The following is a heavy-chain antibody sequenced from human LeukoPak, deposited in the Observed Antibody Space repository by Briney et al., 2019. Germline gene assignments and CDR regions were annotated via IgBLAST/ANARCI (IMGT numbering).Heavy chain of an antibody. V-gene: IGHV3-7*04. J-gene: IGHJ4*02. CDR1: GCTFSSYW. CDR3: ARDMGYPGTGDY. CDR2: IKQDGSEK. D-gene: IGHD1-26*01. Sequence: PGGALRLSCAASGCTFSSYWMSCVHQAPAIGLEGMANIKQDGSEKYYVDSVKGRFTISRDNAKNSLYLQMNSLRAEDTAVYYCARDMGYPGTGDYWGQGTLVTVSS.